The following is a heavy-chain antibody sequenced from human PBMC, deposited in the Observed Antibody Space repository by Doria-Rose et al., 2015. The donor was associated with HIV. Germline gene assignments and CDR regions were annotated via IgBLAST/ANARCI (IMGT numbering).Heavy chain of an antibody. Sequence: SGPVLVKLTETLTLTCTVSGVSLSSPGMGVSWIRQPPGKALEWLAYMVSADERSYKTSLKSRLTISRGTSKSQVVLTMTDMDPVDTATYYCARIKSSRWYHKYYFDFWGQGTLVIVSA. D-gene: IGHD6-13*01. CDR2: MVSADER. CDR3: ARIKSSRWYHKYYFDF. V-gene: IGHV2-26*01. J-gene: IGHJ4*02. CDR1: GVSLSSPGMG.